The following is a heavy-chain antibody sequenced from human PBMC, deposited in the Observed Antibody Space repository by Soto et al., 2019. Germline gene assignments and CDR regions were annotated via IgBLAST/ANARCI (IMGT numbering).Heavy chain of an antibody. J-gene: IGHJ4*02. CDR3: AREGSGYDSFDY. CDR2: ISSSSSYI. Sequence: GGSLRLSCAASGFTFSGYSMNWVRQAPGKGLEWVSSISSSSSYIYYADSVKGRFTISRDNAKNSLYLQMNSLRAEDTAVYYCAREGSGYDSFDYWGQGTLVTVSS. V-gene: IGHV3-21*01. CDR1: GFTFSGYS. D-gene: IGHD5-12*01.